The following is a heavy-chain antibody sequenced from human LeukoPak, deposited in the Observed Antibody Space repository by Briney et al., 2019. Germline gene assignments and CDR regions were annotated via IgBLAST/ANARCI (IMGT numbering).Heavy chain of an antibody. CDR3: ARSFGYYSTSGYYY. J-gene: IGHJ4*02. CDR2: ISGSGGGGAT. D-gene: IGHD3-3*01. Sequence: GGSLRLSCAASGFTFSTYAMGWVRQAPGKGLEWVSAISGSGGGGATSYADSVKGRFTISRDNSKNTLYLQMNSLRAEDTAVYYCARSFGYYSTSGYYYWGQGTLVTVSS. V-gene: IGHV3-23*01. CDR1: GFTFSTYA.